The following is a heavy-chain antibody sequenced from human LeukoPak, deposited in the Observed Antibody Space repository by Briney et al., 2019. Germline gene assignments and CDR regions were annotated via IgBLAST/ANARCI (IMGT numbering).Heavy chain of an antibody. CDR3: ARDPTYYYDSSGYPLFYFDY. Sequence: ASVKVSCKASGYTFTGYYMHWVRQAPGQGLEWMGWINPNSGGTNYAQKFQGRVTMTRDTSTSTVYMELSSLRSEDTAVYYRARDPTYYYDSSGYPLFYFDYWGQGTLVTVSS. CDR2: INPNSGGT. J-gene: IGHJ4*02. V-gene: IGHV1-2*02. D-gene: IGHD3-22*01. CDR1: GYTFTGYY.